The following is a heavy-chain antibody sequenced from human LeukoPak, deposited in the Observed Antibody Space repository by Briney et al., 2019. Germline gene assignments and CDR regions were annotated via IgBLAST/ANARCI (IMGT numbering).Heavy chain of an antibody. CDR1: GYTFTDYY. CDR3: ARGGIVMGDYDWFDP. CDR2: INPNSGAT. J-gene: IGHJ5*02. Sequence: ASVKVSCKASGYTFTDYYVHWVRQVPGQGLQWLGWINPNSGATKYAQKFQGRVTMARDTSIDTTYMDLSRLTSDDTAVYFCARGGIVMGDYDWFDPWGQGTLVTVSS. D-gene: IGHD3-16*02. V-gene: IGHV1-2*02.